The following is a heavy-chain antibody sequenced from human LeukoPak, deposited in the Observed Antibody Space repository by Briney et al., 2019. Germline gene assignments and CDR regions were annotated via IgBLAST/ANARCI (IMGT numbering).Heavy chain of an antibody. D-gene: IGHD5-12*01. CDR1: GFAFSNYW. CDR2: ISRDGSAT. Sequence: PGGSLRLSCAASGFAFSNYWMHWVRQIPGEGLVWVSRISRDGSATNYADSVKGRFTISRDNARKSLYLQMNSLRAEDTAVYYCARVGWLRFFDYWGQGTLVTVSS. V-gene: IGHV3-74*01. J-gene: IGHJ4*02. CDR3: ARVGWLRFFDY.